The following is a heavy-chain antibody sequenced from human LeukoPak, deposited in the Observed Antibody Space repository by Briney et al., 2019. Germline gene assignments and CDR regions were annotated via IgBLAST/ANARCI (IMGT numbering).Heavy chain of an antibody. J-gene: IGHJ4*02. D-gene: IGHD3-16*02. CDR2: IYYSGST. CDR3: ARSNYVWGSYRDPYFDY. Sequence: PSETLSLTCTVSGGSISSGGYYWSWIRQHPRKGLEWIGYIYYSGSTYYNPSLKSRVTISVDTSKNQFSLKLSSVTAADTAVYYCARSNYVWGSYRDPYFDYWGQGTLVTVSS. V-gene: IGHV4-31*03. CDR1: GGSISSGGYY.